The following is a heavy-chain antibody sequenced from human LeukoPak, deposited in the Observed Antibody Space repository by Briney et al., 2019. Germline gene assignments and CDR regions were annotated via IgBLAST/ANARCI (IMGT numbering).Heavy chain of an antibody. CDR2: INHSGST. D-gene: IGHD2-15*01. Sequence: SETLSLTGAVYGGSFSGYYWSWIRQPPGKGLEWIGEINHSGSTNYNPSLKSRVTISVDTSKNQFSLKLSSLTAADTAVYYCARGRGVVVAAKRSKPAFDIWGQGTMVTVSS. J-gene: IGHJ3*02. V-gene: IGHV4-34*01. CDR3: ARGRGVVVAAKRSKPAFDI. CDR1: GGSFSGYY.